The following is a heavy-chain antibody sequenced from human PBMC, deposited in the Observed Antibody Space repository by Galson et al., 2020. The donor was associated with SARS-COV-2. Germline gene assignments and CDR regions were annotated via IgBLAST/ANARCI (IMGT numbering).Heavy chain of an antibody. Sequence: SETLSLTCAVSGYSISSGYYWGWIRHPPGKGLEWIGSIYHSGSTYYNPSLKSLVTISVDTSKNQFSLKLSSVTAADTAVYYFARQTGQWLVLGWFEPWGQGTLVTVSS. D-gene: IGHD6-19*01. V-gene: IGHV4-38-2*01. J-gene: IGHJ5*02. CDR1: GYSISSGYY. CDR3: ARQTGQWLVLGWFEP. CDR2: IYHSGST.